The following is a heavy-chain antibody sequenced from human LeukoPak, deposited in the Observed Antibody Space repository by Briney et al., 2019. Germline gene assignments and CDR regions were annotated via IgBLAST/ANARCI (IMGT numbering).Heavy chain of an antibody. Sequence: SEALSLTCTVSGGSISSYYWSWIRQPPGKGLEWIGYIYYSGSTNYNPSLKSRVTISVDTSKNQFSLKLSSVTAADTAVYYCAREISSVTGTTFDYWGQGTLVTVSS. CDR2: IYYSGST. V-gene: IGHV4-59*01. D-gene: IGHD1-20*01. J-gene: IGHJ4*02. CDR3: AREISSVTGTTFDY. CDR1: GGSISSYY.